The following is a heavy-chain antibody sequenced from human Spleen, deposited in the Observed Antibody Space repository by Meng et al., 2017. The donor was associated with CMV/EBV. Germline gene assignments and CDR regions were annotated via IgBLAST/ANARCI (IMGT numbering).Heavy chain of an antibody. CDR3: VRDHDFWSEYGMDV. V-gene: IGHV3-7*01. Sequence: SGFTFSSYGMSWGRRAPGKGLEWVANIKQDGSEKYYVDSVKGRFTISRDNAKNSLYLQMNSLRAEDTAVYYCVRDHDFWSEYGMDVWGQGTTVTVSS. J-gene: IGHJ6*02. CDR2: IKQDGSEK. D-gene: IGHD3-3*01. CDR1: GFTFSSYG.